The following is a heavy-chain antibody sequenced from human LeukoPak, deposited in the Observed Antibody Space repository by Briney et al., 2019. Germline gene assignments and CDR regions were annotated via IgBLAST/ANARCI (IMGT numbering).Heavy chain of an antibody. D-gene: IGHD3-10*01. CDR1: GFAVSSNY. CDR2: IYSGGST. V-gene: IGHV3-53*01. Sequence: GGSLRLSCAASGFAVSSNYMSWVRQAPGKGLEWVSVIYSGGSTYYADSVKGRFTISRDNSKNTLYLQMNSPRAEDTAVYYCATVGTLWFGELLFDYWGQGTLVTVSS. J-gene: IGHJ4*02. CDR3: ATVGTLWFGELLFDY.